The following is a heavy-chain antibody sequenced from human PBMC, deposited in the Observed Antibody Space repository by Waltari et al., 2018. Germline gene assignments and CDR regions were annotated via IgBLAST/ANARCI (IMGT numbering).Heavy chain of an antibody. CDR1: GFTFSSYS. D-gene: IGHD5-12*01. V-gene: IGHV3-21*01. Sequence: EVQLVESGGGLVKPGGSLRLSCAASGFTFSSYSMNWVRQAPGKGLEWVSSISSSSSYIYYADSVKGRFTISRDNAKNSLYLQMNSLRAEDTAVYYCARDPYVGSGSVGNWFDPWGQGTLVTVSS. CDR2: ISSSSSYI. J-gene: IGHJ5*02. CDR3: ARDPYVGSGSVGNWFDP.